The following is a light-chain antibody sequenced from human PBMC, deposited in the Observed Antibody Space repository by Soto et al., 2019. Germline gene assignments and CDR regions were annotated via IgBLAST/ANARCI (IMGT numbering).Light chain of an antibody. V-gene: IGLV1-40*01. CDR2: GNN. CDR3: QSFYTNRRGPV. Sequence: QSVLTQPPSVSGAPGQRVTISCSGTSSNIGAGYDVHWYHQHPGTAPKLLIFGNNNRPSGVPARFSASRSGTSASLAITGLQAEDEADYYCQSFYTNRRGPVFGGGTKLTVL. J-gene: IGLJ3*02. CDR1: SSNIGAGYD.